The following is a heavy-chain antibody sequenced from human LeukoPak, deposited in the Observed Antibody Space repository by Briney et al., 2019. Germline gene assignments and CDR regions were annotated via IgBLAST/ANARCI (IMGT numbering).Heavy chain of an antibody. V-gene: IGHV4-4*07. J-gene: IGHJ4*02. Sequence: ASETLSLTCTVSGGSISSYYWSWIRQPAGKGLEWIGRIYTSGSTNYNPSLKSRVTMSVDTSKNQFSLKLSSVTAADTAVYYCARASYDSSGYQVDYWGQGTLVTVSS. CDR2: IYTSGST. CDR3: ARASYDSSGYQVDY. D-gene: IGHD3-22*01. CDR1: GGSISSYY.